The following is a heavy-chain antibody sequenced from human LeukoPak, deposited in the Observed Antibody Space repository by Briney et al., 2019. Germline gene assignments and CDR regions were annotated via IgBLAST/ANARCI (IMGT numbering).Heavy chain of an antibody. CDR2: IYYSGST. V-gene: IGHV4-30-4*01. CDR3: AGETYYYDSSGYSTIFQH. D-gene: IGHD3-22*01. Sequence: PSETLSLTCTVSGGSISSGDYYWRWIRQPPGTGLEWIGYIYYSGSTYYNPSLKSRVTISVDTSKNQFSLKLSSVTAADTAVYYCAGETYYYDSSGYSTIFQHWGQGTLVTVSS. CDR1: GGSISSGDYY. J-gene: IGHJ1*01.